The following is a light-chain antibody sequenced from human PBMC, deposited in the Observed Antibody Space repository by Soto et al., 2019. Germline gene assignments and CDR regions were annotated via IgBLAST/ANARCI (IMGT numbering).Light chain of an antibody. CDR1: QSISSY. CDR2: AAS. Sequence: DIQMTQSPSSLSASVGDSVTITCRASQSISSYLNWYQQKPGKAPKLLIYAASSLQSGVPSRFSGGGSGTDFTLTISSLQPEDFATYYCQQSYRTRLMYTFGQGTKVDIK. J-gene: IGKJ2*01. CDR3: QQSYRTRLMYT. V-gene: IGKV1-39*01.